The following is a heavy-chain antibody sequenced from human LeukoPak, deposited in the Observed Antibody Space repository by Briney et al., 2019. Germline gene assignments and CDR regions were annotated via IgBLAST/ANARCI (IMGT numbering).Heavy chain of an antibody. Sequence: GGSLRLSCAASGFTFSNYEMNWVRQAPGKGLEWLSYISGSAATIYYADSVQGRFTISRDNAKNSLYLQMNSLRAEDTAVYYCARSWIPMGYYYDSSGYLSGDNMNYWGQGTLVTVSS. V-gene: IGHV3-48*03. CDR2: ISGSAATI. CDR3: ARSWIPMGYYYDSSGYLSGDNMNY. D-gene: IGHD3-22*01. J-gene: IGHJ4*02. CDR1: GFTFSNYE.